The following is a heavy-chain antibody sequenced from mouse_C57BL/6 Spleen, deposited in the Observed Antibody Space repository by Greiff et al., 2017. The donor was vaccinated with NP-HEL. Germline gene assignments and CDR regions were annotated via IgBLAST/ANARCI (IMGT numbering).Heavy chain of an antibody. J-gene: IGHJ2*01. CDR3: ARYASRYGRFDY. V-gene: IGHV1-9*01. Sequence: VQLQESGAELMKPGASVKLSCKATGYTFPGYWIEWIGEILPGSGSTNYNEKFKGKATFTADTSSNTAYMQLSSLTTEDSAIYYCARYASRYGRFDYWGQGTTLTVSS. CDR1: GYTFPGYW. CDR2: ILPGSGST. D-gene: IGHD1-1*01.